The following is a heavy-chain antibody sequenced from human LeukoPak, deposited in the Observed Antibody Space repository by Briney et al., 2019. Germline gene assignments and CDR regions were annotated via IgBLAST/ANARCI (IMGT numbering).Heavy chain of an antibody. Sequence: SETLSLTCTVSGGSISSYYWSWIRQPPGKGLEWIGYIYYSGSTNYNPSLKSRVTISVDTSKNQFSLKLSSVTAADTAVYAGHGPWLVRYYYYYGMDVWGQGTTVTVSS. V-gene: IGHV4-59*08. CDR2: IYYSGST. D-gene: IGHD6-19*01. CDR3: HGPWLVRYYYYYGMDV. CDR1: GGSISSYY. J-gene: IGHJ6*02.